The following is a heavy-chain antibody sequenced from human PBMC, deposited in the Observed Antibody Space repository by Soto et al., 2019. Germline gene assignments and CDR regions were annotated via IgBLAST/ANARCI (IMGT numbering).Heavy chain of an antibody. Sequence: PSQTLSLTCAISGDSVSSNSAAWNWIRQSPSRSLEWLGRTYYRSKWYNDYAVSVKSRITINPDTSKIQFSLQLNSVTPEDTSVYFCARVRYAGSFLNNYGMDVWGQGTTVTVSS. V-gene: IGHV6-1*01. J-gene: IGHJ6*02. D-gene: IGHD2-2*01. CDR2: TYYRSKWYN. CDR1: GDSVSSNSAA. CDR3: ARVRYAGSFLNNYGMDV.